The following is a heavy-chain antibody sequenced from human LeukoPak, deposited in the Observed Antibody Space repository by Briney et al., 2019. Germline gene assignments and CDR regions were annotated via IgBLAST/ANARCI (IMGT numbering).Heavy chain of an antibody. V-gene: IGHV1-8*01. CDR2: MNPNSGNT. J-gene: IGHJ6*03. CDR1: GYTFTSYD. D-gene: IGHD3-3*01. Sequence: ASVKVSSKASGYTFTSYDINWVRRAPGQGLEWMGWMNPNSGNTGYAQNFQGIVTMTRDTSISTAFMELSSLRSEDTAVYYCAKRGDSWSGYYTDYYHYVDVWGKGTTVTVSS. CDR3: AKRGDSWSGYYTDYYHYVDV.